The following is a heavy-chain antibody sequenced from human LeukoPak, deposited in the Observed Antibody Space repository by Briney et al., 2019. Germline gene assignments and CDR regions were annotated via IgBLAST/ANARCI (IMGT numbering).Heavy chain of an antibody. CDR3: ASHYGSGFDY. CDR2: IYYSGST. D-gene: IGHD3-10*01. J-gene: IGHJ4*02. CDR1: GGYINNYY. V-gene: IGHV4-59*01. Sequence: PSETLSLTCTVSGGYINNYYWSWIRQPPGKGLEWIGYIYYSGSTNYNPSLKSRVTISLDTSKNQFSLRLNSVTAADTTVFYCASHYGSGFDYWGQGTLVTVSS.